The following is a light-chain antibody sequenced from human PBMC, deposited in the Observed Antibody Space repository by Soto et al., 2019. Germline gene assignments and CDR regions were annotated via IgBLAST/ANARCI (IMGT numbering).Light chain of an antibody. J-gene: IGKJ3*01. CDR3: QQYANWPPDT. CDR1: QNIRTD. Sequence: EVLMTQSPATLSVSPGERATLSCRASQNIRTDLAWYQQKPGQAPRLLIYGASTRATGIPARFSRSGAGTDFTLTISSLQAEDFAVYYCQQYANWPPDTFGPGTKVDFK. V-gene: IGKV3-15*01. CDR2: GAS.